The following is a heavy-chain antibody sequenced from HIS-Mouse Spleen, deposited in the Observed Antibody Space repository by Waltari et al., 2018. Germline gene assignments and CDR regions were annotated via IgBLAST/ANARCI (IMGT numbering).Heavy chain of an antibody. Sequence: EVQRVESGGGLVKTGGSLRLSCAGSGLTFSNRWMIWIRQDPGKGLGWVGRSKSKTDGGTTEYAAPVEGRFTISRDDSKNTLYLQMNSLKTEDTAVYYCTTDPNSGYPDYWGQGTLVTVSS. CDR3: TTDPNSGYPDY. CDR1: GLTFSNRW. CDR2: SKSKTDGGTT. D-gene: IGHD5-12*01. V-gene: IGHV3-15*01. J-gene: IGHJ4*02.